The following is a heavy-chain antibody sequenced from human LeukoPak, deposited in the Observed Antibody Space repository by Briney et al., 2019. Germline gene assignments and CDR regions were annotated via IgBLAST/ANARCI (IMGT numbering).Heavy chain of an antibody. J-gene: IGHJ6*03. Sequence: PSGGSLRLSCAASGFTFDDYAMHWVRQAPGKGLEWVSGISWNSGSIGYADSVKGRFTVSRDNANNKVFLQMNSLRAEDTAVYYCARPPYFDFWSGVYSDHYYYMEVWGKGTSVTVSS. CDR2: ISWNSGSI. CDR1: GFTFDDYA. CDR3: ARPPYFDFWSGVYSDHYYYMEV. V-gene: IGHV3-9*01. D-gene: IGHD3-3*01.